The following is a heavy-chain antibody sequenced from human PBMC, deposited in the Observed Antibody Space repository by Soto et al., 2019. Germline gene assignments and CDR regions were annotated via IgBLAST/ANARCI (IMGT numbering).Heavy chain of an antibody. CDR3: AKDRDFERSSSAFDY. V-gene: IGHV3-23*01. J-gene: IGHJ4*02. D-gene: IGHD6-6*01. Sequence: LRLSCVGSGFTFSISWMSWVRQAPGKGLEWVSAISGSGGSTYYADSVKGRFTISRDNSKNTLYLQMNSLRAEDTAVYYCAKDRDFERSSSAFDYWGQGTLVTVSS. CDR2: ISGSGGST. CDR1: GFTFSISW.